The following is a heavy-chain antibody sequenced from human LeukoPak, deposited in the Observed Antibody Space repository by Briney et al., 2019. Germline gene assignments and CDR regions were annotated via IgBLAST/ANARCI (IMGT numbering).Heavy chain of an antibody. CDR1: GYTFTAYY. J-gene: IGHJ4*02. D-gene: IGHD2-8*01. Sequence: ASVKVSCKASGYTFTAYYMHWVRQAPGQGLEWMGWINPNSCGTNYAQKFQGRVTMTRDTSISTAYMELSRLRSDDTAVYYCARVRSYCTNGVCYWDLDYWGQGTLVTVSS. V-gene: IGHV1-2*02. CDR3: ARVRSYCTNGVCYWDLDY. CDR2: INPNSCGT.